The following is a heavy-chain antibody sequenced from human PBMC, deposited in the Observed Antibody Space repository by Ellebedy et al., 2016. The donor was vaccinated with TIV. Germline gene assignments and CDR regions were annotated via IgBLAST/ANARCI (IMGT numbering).Heavy chain of an antibody. CDR3: ARGLGYYFDY. CDR1: GGSFSGYY. Sequence: SETLSLTXAVYGGSFSGYYWSWIRQPPGKGLEWIGEINHSGSTNYNPSLKSRVTISVDTSKNQFSLKLSSVTAADTAVYYCARGLGYYFDYWGQGTLVTVSS. CDR2: INHSGST. V-gene: IGHV4-34*01. J-gene: IGHJ4*02.